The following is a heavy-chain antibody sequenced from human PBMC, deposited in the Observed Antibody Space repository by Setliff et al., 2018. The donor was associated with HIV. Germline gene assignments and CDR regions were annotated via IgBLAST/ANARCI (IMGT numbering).Heavy chain of an antibody. CDR3: ARGGLGFLDWCLPDS. Sequence: ASVKVSCKASGYDFSSYSTMWVRQTPGQGLEWLGWISGLTGEVRLAKEFQGRVTLTTSAYTAYMELKSLRSEDRGVYYCARGGLGFLDWCLPDSWGQGTLVTVSS. CDR1: GYDFSSYS. J-gene: IGHJ4*02. V-gene: IGHV1-18*04. CDR2: ISGLTGEV. D-gene: IGHD2-21*02.